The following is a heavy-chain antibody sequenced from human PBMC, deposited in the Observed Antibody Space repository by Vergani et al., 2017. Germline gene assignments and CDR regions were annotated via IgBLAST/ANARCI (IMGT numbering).Heavy chain of an antibody. J-gene: IGHJ1*01. CDR1: GFTSSYYG. CDR2: ISYDGTQK. Sequence: QVHLVESGGGVVQPGRSLRLSCVVSGFTSSYYGMHWVRQAPGKGLEWGAVISYDGTQKYYADSVKGRFTISRDNSKSTLYLQMNSLRTEVTAVYYCATKSCGTPGCQIGYFREWGQGTLVTVSS. D-gene: IGHD1-1*01. CDR3: ATKSCGTPGCQIGYFRE. V-gene: IGHV3-30*03.